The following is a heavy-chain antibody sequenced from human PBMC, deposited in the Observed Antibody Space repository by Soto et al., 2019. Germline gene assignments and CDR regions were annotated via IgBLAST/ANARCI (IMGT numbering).Heavy chain of an antibody. CDR3: ASSTSCYGCYYYYGMDV. CDR2: IWYDGSNK. V-gene: IGHV3-33*01. D-gene: IGHD2-2*01. CDR1: GFTFSSYG. Sequence: QVQLVESGGGVVQPARSLRLSCAASGFTFSSYGMHWVRQAPGKGLEWVAVIWYDGSNKYYADSVKGRFTISRDNSKNTLYLQMNSLRAEDTAVYYCASSTSCYGCYYYYGMDVWGQGTTVTVSS. J-gene: IGHJ6*02.